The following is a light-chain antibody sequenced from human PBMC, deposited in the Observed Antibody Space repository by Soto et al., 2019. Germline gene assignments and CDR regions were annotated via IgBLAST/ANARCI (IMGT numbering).Light chain of an antibody. J-gene: IGKJ1*01. CDR1: QSVSSSY. CDR2: GAS. Sequence: EIMLTQSPCTLSLSPGERATLSCRASQSVSSSYLAWYQQKPGQAPRLLIYGASSRATGIPDRFSGSGSGTDFTLTISRLEPEDSAVYYCEQYGSSPRTFGQGTKVDIK. CDR3: EQYGSSPRT. V-gene: IGKV3-20*01.